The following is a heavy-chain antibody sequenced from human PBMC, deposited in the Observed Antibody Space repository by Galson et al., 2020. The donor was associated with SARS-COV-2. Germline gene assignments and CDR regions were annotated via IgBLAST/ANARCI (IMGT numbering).Heavy chain of an antibody. CDR1: GFTFSASA. CDR3: TIVPVTVAGTYS. Sequence: GGSLRLSCAASGFTFSASAIHWVRQASGKGLEWVGRIRNKTNNYATDYAESLKGRFTISRDDSKNTAYLQMNSLKSEDMAVYYCTIVPVTVAGTYSWGQGTLVTVSA. J-gene: IGHJ5*02. CDR2: IRNKTNNYAT. D-gene: IGHD6-19*01. V-gene: IGHV3-73*01.